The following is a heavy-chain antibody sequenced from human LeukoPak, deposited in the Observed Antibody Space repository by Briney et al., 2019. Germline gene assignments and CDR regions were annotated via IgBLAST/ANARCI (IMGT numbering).Heavy chain of an antibody. V-gene: IGHV3-7*01. CDR1: GLTFSSSW. Sequence: GGSLRLSCAASGLTFSSSWMTWVRQAPGKGLEWVANIKEDASETNYVGSAMGRFAISRDNAKNTLYLQMNSLRVEDTAIYYCTRGSPLDYWGQGTQVTVSS. J-gene: IGHJ4*02. CDR3: TRGSPLDY. CDR2: IKEDASET. D-gene: IGHD1-26*01.